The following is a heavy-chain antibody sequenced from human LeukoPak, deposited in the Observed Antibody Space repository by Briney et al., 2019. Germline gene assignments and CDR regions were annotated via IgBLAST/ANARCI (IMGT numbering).Heavy chain of an antibody. D-gene: IGHD4-11*01. V-gene: IGHV4-34*01. J-gene: IGHJ3*02. CDR1: GGSFSGYY. Sequence: SETLSLTCAVYGGSFSGYYWSWIRQPPGKGLEWIGEINHSGSTNYNPSLKSRVTISVDTSKNQFSLKLSSVTAADTAVYYCARGQYSNYGRVAFDIWGQGTMVTVSP. CDR2: INHSGST. CDR3: ARGQYSNYGRVAFDI.